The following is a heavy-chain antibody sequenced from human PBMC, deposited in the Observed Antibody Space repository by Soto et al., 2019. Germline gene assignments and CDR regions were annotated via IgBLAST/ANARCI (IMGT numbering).Heavy chain of an antibody. D-gene: IGHD2-21*02. Sequence: SETLSLTCTVSGGSISNAAYSWSWIRQPPGKGLEWIGYIYPSGRTYNNPSLRSRVSMSIDTSKDQFSLKLKSVTAADTALYFCARQRTSVVTQAYFDVWGPGSLVTVSS. CDR3: ARQRTSVVTQAYFDV. CDR1: GGSISNAAYS. J-gene: IGHJ4*02. V-gene: IGHV4-30-2*03. CDR2: IYPSGRT.